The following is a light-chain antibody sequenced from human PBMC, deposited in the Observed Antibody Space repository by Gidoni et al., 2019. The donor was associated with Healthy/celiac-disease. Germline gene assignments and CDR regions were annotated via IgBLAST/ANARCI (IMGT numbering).Light chain of an antibody. CDR2: GAS. J-gene: IGKJ2*01. CDR3: QQYNNWPLYT. CDR1: QSVSSN. V-gene: IGKV3-15*01. Sequence: EIVMTQSPATLPVSPGERATLSCSARQSVSSNLAWYQQKPGQAPRLLIYGASTRATGIPARFSGSGSGTEFTLTISSLQSEDFAVYYCQQYNNWPLYTFGQGTKLEIK.